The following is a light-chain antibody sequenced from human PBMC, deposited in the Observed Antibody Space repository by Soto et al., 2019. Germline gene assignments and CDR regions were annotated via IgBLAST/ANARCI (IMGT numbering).Light chain of an antibody. CDR3: QQYYNWPRT. CDR2: GAS. J-gene: IGKJ1*01. CDR1: QRVSSY. Sequence: EIVMTQSPATLSVSPGERATLSCRASQRVSSYLAWYQQKPGQAPSLLISGASSRTTGIPARFSGSGSGTEFTLTITILQSEDFAVYYCQQYYNWPRTFGQGTKVEI. V-gene: IGKV3-15*01.